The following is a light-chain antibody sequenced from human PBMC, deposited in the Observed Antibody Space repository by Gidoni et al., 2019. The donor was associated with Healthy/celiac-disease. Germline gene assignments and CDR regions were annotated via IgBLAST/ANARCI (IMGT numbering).Light chain of an antibody. CDR2: AAS. V-gene: IGKV1-39*01. CDR3: QQSDSTPPLT. Sequence: ILLPTSPSSLSASVVDRVTITCRASQSISSYLNWYQQKPGKAPKLLIYAASSLQSGVPSRFSGSGSGTDFTLTISSLQPEDFATYYCQQSDSTPPLTFGGXTKVEIK. CDR1: QSISSY. J-gene: IGKJ4*01.